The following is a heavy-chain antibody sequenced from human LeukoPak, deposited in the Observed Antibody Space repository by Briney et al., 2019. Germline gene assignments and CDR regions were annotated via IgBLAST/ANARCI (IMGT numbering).Heavy chain of an antibody. V-gene: IGHV4-39*07. CDR3: ASSWGSDYYYYGMDV. Sequence: SETLSLTCTVSGDSISSTSHYWDWIRQPPGKGLEWIGEINHSGSTNYNPSLKSRVTISVDTSKNQFSLKLSSVTAADTAVYYCASSWGSDYYYYGMDVWGQGTTVTVSS. CDR2: INHSGST. D-gene: IGHD7-27*01. CDR1: GDSISSTSHY. J-gene: IGHJ6*02.